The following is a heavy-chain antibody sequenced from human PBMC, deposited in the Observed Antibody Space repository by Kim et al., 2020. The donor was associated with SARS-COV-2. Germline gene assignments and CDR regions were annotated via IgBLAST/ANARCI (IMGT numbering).Heavy chain of an antibody. D-gene: IGHD6-13*01. V-gene: IGHV1-46*01. CDR3: ARVGGESYSSSWYHFDY. J-gene: IGHJ4*02. Sequence: FRGRVTMTKDTSTSTVYMELSSLRSGDTAVYYCARVGGESYSSSWYHFDYWGQGTLVTVSS.